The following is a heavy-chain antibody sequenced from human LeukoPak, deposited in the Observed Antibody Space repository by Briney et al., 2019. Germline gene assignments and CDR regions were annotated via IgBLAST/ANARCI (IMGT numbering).Heavy chain of an antibody. D-gene: IGHD3-10*01. V-gene: IGHV4-38-2*02. CDR1: GYSISSGYY. J-gene: IGHJ4*02. CDR3: ARRYGSGSYIWAPYYFDY. Sequence: SETLSLTCTVSGYSISSGYYWGWIRQPPGKGLEWIGTIYYSVSTYYNPSLKSRVTISVDTSKNQFSLKLSSVTAADTAVYYCARRYGSGSYIWAPYYFDYWGQGTLVTVSS. CDR2: IYYSVST.